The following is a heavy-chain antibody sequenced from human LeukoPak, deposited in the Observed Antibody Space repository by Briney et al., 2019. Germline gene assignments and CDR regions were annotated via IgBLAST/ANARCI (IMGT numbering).Heavy chain of an antibody. CDR1: GFMFTSFV. D-gene: IGHD6-19*01. Sequence: GGSLRLSCAASGFMFTSFVMYRVRQAPGEGLEWIAYISSGAITMYYADSVKGRFTISRDDAKNSLFLQMNSLRAEDTAVYYCALLAVASDFDYWGQGALVTVSS. V-gene: IGHV3-48*03. CDR3: ALLAVASDFDY. J-gene: IGHJ4*02. CDR2: ISSGAITM.